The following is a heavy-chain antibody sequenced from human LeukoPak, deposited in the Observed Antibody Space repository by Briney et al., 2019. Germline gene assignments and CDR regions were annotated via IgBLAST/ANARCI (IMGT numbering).Heavy chain of an antibody. CDR2: ISSSSSYI. J-gene: IGHJ5*02. D-gene: IGHD3-22*01. V-gene: IGHV3-21*01. CDR3: ARDRYDSSGYDWFDP. Sequence: GGSLRLSCAASGFTFSSYSMNWVRQAPGKGLEWVSSISSSSSYIYYADSVKGRFTISRDNAKNSLYLQMNSLRAEDTAVYYCARDRYDSSGYDWFDPWGQGTLVTVSS. CDR1: GFTFSSYS.